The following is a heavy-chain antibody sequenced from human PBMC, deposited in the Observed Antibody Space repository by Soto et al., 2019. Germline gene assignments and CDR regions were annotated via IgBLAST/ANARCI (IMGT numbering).Heavy chain of an antibody. J-gene: IGHJ5*02. CDR1: ASMFYRNW. V-gene: IGHV3-7*01. CDR3: ARDLRVAGWFDP. Sequence: GGSLRLSCAASASMFYRNWMSWVRQAPGKGLEWVANIKEDGSEKNYVDSVKGRFTISRDNAKSSLYLQMNSLRAEDAAVYYCARDLRVAGWFDPWGQGTLVTVSS. CDR2: IKEDGSEK. D-gene: IGHD2-15*01.